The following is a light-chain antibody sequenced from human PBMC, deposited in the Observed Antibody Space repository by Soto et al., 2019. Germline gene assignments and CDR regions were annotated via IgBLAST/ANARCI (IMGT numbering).Light chain of an antibody. CDR2: LNSDGTH. V-gene: IGLV4-69*02. J-gene: IGLJ2*01. CDR1: SGHSSYA. CDR3: QTWGTGMYVV. Sequence: QPVLTQSPSASASLGASVRLTCTLSSGHSSYAIAGHQQQPEKGPRYLMNLNSDGTHSKGDGIPDRFSGSSSGAERYLTISSLQSEDEADYYCQTWGTGMYVVFGGGTQLTVL.